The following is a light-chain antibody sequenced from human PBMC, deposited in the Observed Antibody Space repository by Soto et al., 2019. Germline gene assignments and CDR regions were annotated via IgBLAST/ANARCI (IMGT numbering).Light chain of an antibody. Sequence: QSVLTQPASVSGSPGQSITISCTGTSSDVGGYNYVSWYQQHPGKAPKLVIYDVSNRPSGVSNRFSGSKSGNTASLTISGLQAEDEADYYCSSYTSSSTLGVFGTGTKLTVL. CDR2: DVS. J-gene: IGLJ1*01. CDR1: SSDVGGYNY. CDR3: SSYTSSSTLGV. V-gene: IGLV2-14*01.